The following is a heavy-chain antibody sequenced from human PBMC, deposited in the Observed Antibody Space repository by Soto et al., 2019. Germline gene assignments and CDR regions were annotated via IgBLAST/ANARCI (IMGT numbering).Heavy chain of an antibody. CDR3: ARVVYDSSGYHWIPPLGYDAFDI. Sequence: QVQLVQSGAEVKKPGASVKVSCKASGYTFTSYGISWVRQAPGQGLEWMGWISAYNGNTNYAQKLQGRVTMTTDTSTSTGYMELRSLRSDDTAVYYCARVVYDSSGYHWIPPLGYDAFDIWGQGTMVTVSS. D-gene: IGHD3-22*01. CDR2: ISAYNGNT. J-gene: IGHJ3*02. CDR1: GYTFTSYG. V-gene: IGHV1-18*01.